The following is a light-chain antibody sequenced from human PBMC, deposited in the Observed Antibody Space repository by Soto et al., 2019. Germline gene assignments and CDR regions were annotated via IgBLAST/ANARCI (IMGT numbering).Light chain of an antibody. CDR2: AAS. CDR3: QQCDTFPLT. V-gene: IGKV1D-12*01. CDR1: QGVGSW. Sequence: DIQMTQSPSSVSASVGDRVTITCRASQGVGSWLAWYQQKPGKAPNLLIYAASSLQSGVPPRFSGSGSGTDFTLTISSLQPEDFATYFCQQCDTFPLTFGGGTKVEI. J-gene: IGKJ4*01.